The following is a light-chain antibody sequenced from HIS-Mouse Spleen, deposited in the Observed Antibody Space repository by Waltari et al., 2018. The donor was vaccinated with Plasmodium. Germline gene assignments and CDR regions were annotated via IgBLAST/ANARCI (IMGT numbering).Light chain of an antibody. CDR1: QSVSSSY. CDR2: GAS. V-gene: IGKV3-20*01. J-gene: IGKJ4*01. Sequence: EIVLTQSPGTLSLSPGERATLSCRASQSVSSSYLAWYQQKPGQAPRLRIYGASSRATGIPDSFSGSGSGTYFTLTISRLEPEDFAVYYCQQYGSSPPVTFGGGTKVEIK. CDR3: QQYGSSPPVT.